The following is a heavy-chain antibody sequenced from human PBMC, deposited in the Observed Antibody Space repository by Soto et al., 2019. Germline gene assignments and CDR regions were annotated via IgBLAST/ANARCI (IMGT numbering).Heavy chain of an antibody. D-gene: IGHD3-10*01. CDR3: ARLPQFLWSGALTSRAYYFNY. V-gene: IGHV5-51*01. J-gene: IGHJ4*02. CDR2: IYPGDSDT. Sequence: PGESLKISCKGSGYSFNTYWIGWVRQMPGKGLEWMGIIYPGDSDTRYSPSFQGQVTISADTSTKTAYLQWSSLKASDTAIYYCARLPQFLWSGALTSRAYYFNYWGPGTLVTVSS. CDR1: GYSFNTYW.